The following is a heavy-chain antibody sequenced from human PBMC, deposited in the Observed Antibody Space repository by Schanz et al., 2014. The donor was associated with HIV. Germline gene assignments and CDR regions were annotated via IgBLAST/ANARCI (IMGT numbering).Heavy chain of an antibody. Sequence: QVQLVESGGGVVQPGRSLRLSCAASGFTFSSYGMHWVRQAPGKGLEWVAVIWDDGSNKHYADSVKGRFTISRDNSRDTLYLQMDSLRGDDTAIYYCAKDVLSDDASGDDLIMEAWGQGTTVMVSS. D-gene: IGHD2-21*02. CDR2: IWDDGSNK. J-gene: IGHJ6*02. CDR1: GFTFSSYG. CDR3: AKDVLSDDASGDDLIMEA. V-gene: IGHV3-33*06.